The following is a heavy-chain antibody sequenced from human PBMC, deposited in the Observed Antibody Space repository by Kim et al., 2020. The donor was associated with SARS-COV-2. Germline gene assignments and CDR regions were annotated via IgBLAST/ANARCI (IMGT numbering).Heavy chain of an antibody. J-gene: IGHJ6*02. CDR2: IYHSGST. CDR3: ARDPSGSGSYYKPLYYYYGMDV. V-gene: IGHV4-4*02. D-gene: IGHD3-10*01. CDR1: GGSISSSNW. Sequence: SETLSLTCAVSGGSISSSNWWSWVRQPPGKGLEWIGEIYHSGSTNYNPSLKSRVTISGDKSKNQFSLKLSSVTAADTAVYYCARDPSGSGSYYKPLYYYYGMDVWGQGTTVTVSS.